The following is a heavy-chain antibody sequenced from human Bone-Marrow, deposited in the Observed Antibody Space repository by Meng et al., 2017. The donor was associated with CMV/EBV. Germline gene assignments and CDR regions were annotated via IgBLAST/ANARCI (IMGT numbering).Heavy chain of an antibody. J-gene: IGHJ4*02. CDR3: ARDKLTFGYETLAASYFDY. V-gene: IGHV3-21*01. CDR1: RFPLKRFT. D-gene: IGHD3-16*01. Sequence: GGSLRLSCAGSRFPLKRFTMNWVRQAPGKRLEWVSSVRSDSDYTTYADSVKGRFTIYRDDAKNSVYLLMNSLRVEDTATYFCARDKLTFGYETLAASYFDYWGQGALVTVSS. CDR2: VRSDSDYT.